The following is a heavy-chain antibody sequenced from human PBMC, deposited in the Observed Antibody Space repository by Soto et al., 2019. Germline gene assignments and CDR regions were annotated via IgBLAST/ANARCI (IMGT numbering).Heavy chain of an antibody. CDR3: ARDGGYSYGNHKPFDY. CDR2: IWYDGSNK. CDR1: GSTFSSYG. J-gene: IGHJ4*02. D-gene: IGHD5-18*01. Sequence: PGGSLRLSCAASGSTFSSYGMHWVRQAPGKGLEWVAVIWYDGSNKYYADSVKGRFTISRDNSKNTLYLQMNSLRAEDTAVYYCARDGGYSYGNHKPFDYWGQGTLVTVSS. V-gene: IGHV3-33*01.